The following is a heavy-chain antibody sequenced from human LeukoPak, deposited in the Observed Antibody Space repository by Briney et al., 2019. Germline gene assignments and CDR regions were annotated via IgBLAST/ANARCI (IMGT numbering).Heavy chain of an antibody. V-gene: IGHV1-18*01. J-gene: IGHJ4*02. Sequence: ASVKVSCKASGNTFTSYGISWVRQAPGQGLEWMGWISAYNGNTNYAQKLQGRVTMTTDTSTSTAYMELRSLRSDDTAVYYCARAQWLVSVIQYDYWGQGTLVTVSS. CDR2: ISAYNGNT. CDR3: ARAQWLVSVIQYDY. D-gene: IGHD6-19*01. CDR1: GNTFTSYG.